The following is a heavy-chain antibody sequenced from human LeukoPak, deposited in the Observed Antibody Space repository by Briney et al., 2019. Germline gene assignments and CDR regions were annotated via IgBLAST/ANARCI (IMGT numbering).Heavy chain of an antibody. Sequence: PGGSLRLSCAASGFTFSTYPMSWVRQAPGKGLEWVSLNSGSGDATYYAGSVKGRFTISRDKSKNTLYLQMNSLRVEDTALYYCAKSQEDDSSGYYYSNFDYWGQGTLVTVSS. D-gene: IGHD3-22*01. V-gene: IGHV3-23*01. CDR2: NSGSGDAT. J-gene: IGHJ4*02. CDR3: AKSQEDDSSGYYYSNFDY. CDR1: GFTFSTYP.